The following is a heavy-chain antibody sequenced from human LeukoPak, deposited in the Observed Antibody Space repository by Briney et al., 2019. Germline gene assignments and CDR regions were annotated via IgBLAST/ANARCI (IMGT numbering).Heavy chain of an antibody. CDR2: IKQDGSEI. V-gene: IGHV3-7*02. J-gene: IGHJ4*02. Sequence: GGSLRLSCEASGLTSSHYWINWVRQAPGKGLEWVAIIKQDGSEIYYVDSEKGRFTISRDNVKNLFYLQMNRLRVEDTAVYYCVGGTGWIFDYWGQGALVTVSS. CDR3: VGGTGWIFDY. CDR1: GLTSSHYW. D-gene: IGHD1-1*01.